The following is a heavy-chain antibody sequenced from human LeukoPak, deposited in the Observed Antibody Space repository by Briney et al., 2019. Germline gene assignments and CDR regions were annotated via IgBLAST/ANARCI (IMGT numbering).Heavy chain of an antibody. CDR3: ARILYGYQADN. CDR2: IYYSGST. D-gene: IGHD3-9*01. CDR1: DDSITMYY. J-gene: IGHJ4*02. V-gene: IGHV4-59*12. Sequence: SETLSLTCSVSDDSITMYYWTWIRQPPGKGLEWIGYIYYSGSTNYNPSLKSRVTISVDTSKNQFPLKLSSVTAADTAMYYCARILYGYQADNWGQGTLVTVSS.